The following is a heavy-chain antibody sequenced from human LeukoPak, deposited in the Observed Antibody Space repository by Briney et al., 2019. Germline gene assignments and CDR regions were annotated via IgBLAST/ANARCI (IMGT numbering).Heavy chain of an antibody. J-gene: IGHJ4*02. CDR2: IYSGGNI. V-gene: IGHV3-53*01. CDR1: GFTVSSTY. D-gene: IGHD2-15*01. CDR3: ASRLGGGGVCYSAGADLFDY. Sequence: GGSLRLSCAASGFTVSSTYMSWVRQAPGKGLEWVSVIYSGGNIYYIDSVKGRFTISRDTSKNTLYLQMNSLRAEDTAVYYCASRLGGGGVCYSAGADLFDYGAQEPLVTVSS.